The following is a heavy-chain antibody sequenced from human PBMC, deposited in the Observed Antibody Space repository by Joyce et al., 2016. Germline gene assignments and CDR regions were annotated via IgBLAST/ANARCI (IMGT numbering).Heavy chain of an antibody. CDR3: TRSWKAGSGGRVPGY. D-gene: IGHD3-9*01. V-gene: IGHV4-34*02. CDR1: GGSFTGYY. CDR2: IKHSGGS. J-gene: IGHJ4*02. Sequence: QVQLQQWGAGLLKPSETLSLTCAVYGGSFTGYYWSWIRQPPGKGLEWIGEIKHSGGSNKNPPINSRVTFSLETSKSQFPLNLTPVTAGDTVVYYGTRSWKAGSGGRVPGYWGQGTLVTVPS.